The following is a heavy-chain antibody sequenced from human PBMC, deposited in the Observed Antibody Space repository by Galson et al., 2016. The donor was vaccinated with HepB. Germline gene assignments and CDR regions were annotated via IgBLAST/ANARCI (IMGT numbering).Heavy chain of an antibody. CDR2: ISNDGSNT. CDR3: AKGSYFGSGSYYGMDV. Sequence: SLRLSCAASGFRVSYYGMHWVRQAPGKGLEWVAFISNDGSNTYYAESVKGRFTISRDKSRTTVSLQMNSLRAEDTAVYKCAKGSYFGSGSYYGMDVWGQGTTVTVSS. V-gene: IGHV3-30*18. D-gene: IGHD3-10*01. CDR1: GFRVSYYG. J-gene: IGHJ6*02.